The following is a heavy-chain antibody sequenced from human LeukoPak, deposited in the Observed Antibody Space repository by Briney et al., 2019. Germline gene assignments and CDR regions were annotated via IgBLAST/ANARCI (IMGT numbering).Heavy chain of an antibody. V-gene: IGHV4-39*01. Sequence: PETLSLTCTVSGGSISSSSYYWGWIRHPPGKGPEGIGCIYYSGSTYYNPPLKSRVTISIDTSKNQFSLKLSSVTAADTAVYYCARHYDILTDSRYFDYWGQGTLVTVSS. CDR3: ARHYDILTDSRYFDY. J-gene: IGHJ4*02. D-gene: IGHD3-9*01. CDR1: GGSISSSSYY. CDR2: IYYSGST.